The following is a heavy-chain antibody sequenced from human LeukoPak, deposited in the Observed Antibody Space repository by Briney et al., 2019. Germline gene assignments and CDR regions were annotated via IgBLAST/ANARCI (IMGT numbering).Heavy chain of an antibody. CDR2: IYYSGST. D-gene: IGHD2-15*01. CDR3: ARRRRYCSGGSCYSAFDY. CDR1: GGSISSSSYY. Sequence: SETLSLTCTVSGGSISSSSYYWGWIRQPPGKGLEWIGYIYYSGSTNYNPSLKSRVTISVDTSKNQFSLKLSSVTAADTAVYYCARRRRYCSGGSCYSAFDYWGQGTLVTVSS. J-gene: IGHJ4*02. V-gene: IGHV4-61*05.